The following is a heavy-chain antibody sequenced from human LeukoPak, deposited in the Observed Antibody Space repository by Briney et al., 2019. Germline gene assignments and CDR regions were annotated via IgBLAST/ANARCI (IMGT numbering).Heavy chain of an antibody. CDR1: GYTYTKSW. V-gene: IGHV5-51*01. D-gene: IGHD2-2*02. J-gene: IGHJ4*02. CDR2: INPLDSET. Sequence: GESLKISCKGSGYTYTKSWIAWVRQMPGKGLELMGIINPLDSETRYSPPFQGQVTISVDKSISTAYLQWNSLKASYTAMYYCARQGCTTTSCHTIDYWGQGTLVTVSS. CDR3: ARQGCTTTSCHTIDY.